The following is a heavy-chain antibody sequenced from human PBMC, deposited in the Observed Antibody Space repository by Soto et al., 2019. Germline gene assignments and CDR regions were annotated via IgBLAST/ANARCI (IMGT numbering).Heavy chain of an antibody. CDR3: AKDKGVNGGFSSAY. Sequence: EVQLLESGGGLVQPGGSLRLSCAASGFTFSSYAMSWVRQAPGKGLEWVSAISGSGGSTYYADSVKGRFTITRDNSKNTMYLQMNSLRAEDTAVYYCAKDKGVNGGFSSAYWGQGTLVTVSS. J-gene: IGHJ4*02. CDR1: GFTFSSYA. V-gene: IGHV3-23*01. CDR2: ISGSGGST. D-gene: IGHD3-10*01.